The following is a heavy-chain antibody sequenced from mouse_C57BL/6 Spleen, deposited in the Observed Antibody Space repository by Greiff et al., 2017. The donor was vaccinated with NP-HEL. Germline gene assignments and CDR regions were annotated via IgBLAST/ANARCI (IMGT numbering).Heavy chain of an antibody. D-gene: IGHD2-3*01. CDR2: IHPNSGST. CDR1: GYTFTSYW. Sequence: QVQLQQPGAELVKPGASVKLSCKASGYTFTSYWMHWVKQRPGQGLEWIGMIHPNSGSTNYNEKFKSKATLTVDKSSSTAYMQLSSLTSEDSAVYYCARAGDGYSEGFAYWGQGTLVTVSA. V-gene: IGHV1-64*01. J-gene: IGHJ3*01. CDR3: ARAGDGYSEGFAY.